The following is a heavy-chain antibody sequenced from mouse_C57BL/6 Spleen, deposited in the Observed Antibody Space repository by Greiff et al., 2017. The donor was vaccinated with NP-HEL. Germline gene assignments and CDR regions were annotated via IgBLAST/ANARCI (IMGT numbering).Heavy chain of an antibody. CDR2: IYPGDGDT. J-gene: IGHJ4*01. Sequence: VKLVESGAELVKPGASVKISCKASGYAFRSYWMNWVKQRPGKGLEWIGQIYPGDGDTNYNGKFKGKATLTAYKSSSTAYMQLSSLTSEDSAVYFCARSGPSYAMDYWGQGTSVTVSS. D-gene: IGHD3-1*01. CDR1: GYAFRSYW. V-gene: IGHV1-80*01. CDR3: ARSGPSYAMDY.